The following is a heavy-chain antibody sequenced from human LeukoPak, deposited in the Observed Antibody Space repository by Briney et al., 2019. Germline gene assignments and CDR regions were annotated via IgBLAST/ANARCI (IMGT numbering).Heavy chain of an antibody. CDR2: KYAGGST. D-gene: IGHD1-26*01. CDR3: ARDKAGATGVFDY. Sequence: PGGSLRLSCAASGISVNNNYMTWVRQAPGKGLEWVSVKYAGGSTYYGDSVKARFTISRDSSENTVYLQMNSLRVEDSGIYYCARDKAGATGVFDYWGLGTLVTVSS. V-gene: IGHV3-66*01. J-gene: IGHJ4*02. CDR1: GISVNNNY.